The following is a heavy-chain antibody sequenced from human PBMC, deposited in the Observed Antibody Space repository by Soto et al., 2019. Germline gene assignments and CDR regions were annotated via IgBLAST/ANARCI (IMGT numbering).Heavy chain of an antibody. J-gene: IGHJ4*02. CDR1: GFIFNTYA. CDR3: ARWGVYTFRRFDF. CDR2: LSYDGKNT. Sequence: PGGSLRLSCVASGFIFNTYAMHWVRQAPGQGLEWVAFLSYDGKNTHYADSVKGRFTISGDKSNNTVHLLLNSLRPEYTAVYYWARWGVYTFRRFDFWAQGALVPVPS. V-gene: IGHV3-30*04. D-gene: IGHD2-8*01.